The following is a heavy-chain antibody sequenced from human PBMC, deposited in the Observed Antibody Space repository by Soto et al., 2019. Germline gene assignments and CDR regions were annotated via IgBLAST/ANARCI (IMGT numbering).Heavy chain of an antibody. Sequence: PSETLSLTCAVSGGSISSSNWWSWVRQPPGKGLEWIGEIYHSGSTNYNPSLKSRVTISVDKSKNQFSLKLSSVTAADTAVYYCARVSSSSLIYYYHYGMDVWGQGTTVTVSS. J-gene: IGHJ6*02. D-gene: IGHD6-6*01. CDR2: IYHSGST. CDR1: GGSISSSNW. V-gene: IGHV4-4*02. CDR3: ARVSSSSLIYYYHYGMDV.